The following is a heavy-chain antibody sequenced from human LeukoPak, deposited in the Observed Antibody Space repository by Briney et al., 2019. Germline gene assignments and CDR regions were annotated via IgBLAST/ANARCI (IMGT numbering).Heavy chain of an antibody. Sequence: GGSLRLSCAASGFTFSGYEFNWVRQAPGKGLEWVSYISSSGYTIYYADSVKGRFTISRDNARNSLYLQMSSLRAEDTAVYYCASTRGVWGQGTLVTVSS. CDR3: ASTRGV. CDR2: ISSSGYTI. V-gene: IGHV3-48*03. J-gene: IGHJ4*02. D-gene: IGHD2-15*01. CDR1: GFTFSGYE.